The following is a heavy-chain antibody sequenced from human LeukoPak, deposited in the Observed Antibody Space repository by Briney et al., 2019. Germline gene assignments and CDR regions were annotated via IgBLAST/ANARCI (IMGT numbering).Heavy chain of an antibody. CDR1: GYTFTSYY. J-gene: IGHJ4*02. Sequence: ASVKVSCKASGYTFTSYYMHWVRQAPGQGLEWMGIINPSGGSTSYAQKFQGRVTMTRDTSTSTVYTELSSLRSEDTAVYYCARDVGLQLLGPHIDYWGQGTLVTVSS. CDR2: INPSGGST. CDR3: ARDVGLQLLGPHIDY. D-gene: IGHD2-2*01. V-gene: IGHV1-46*01.